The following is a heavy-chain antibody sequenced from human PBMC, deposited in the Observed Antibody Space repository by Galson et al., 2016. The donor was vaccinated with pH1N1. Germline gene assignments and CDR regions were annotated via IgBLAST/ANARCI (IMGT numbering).Heavy chain of an antibody. CDR3: ARGDYYYASGTDEDFGFDP. V-gene: IGHV1-69*13. CDR2: TIPIFDTP. J-gene: IGHJ5*02. Sequence: SVKVSCKASGGTFSSYGISWVRQAPGQGLEWMGGTIPIFDTPKYAQKFQGRVTITADESTSTAYMELSSLRSEDTAVYYCARGDYYYASGTDEDFGFDPWGQGTLVTVSS. CDR1: GGTFSSYG. D-gene: IGHD3-10*01.